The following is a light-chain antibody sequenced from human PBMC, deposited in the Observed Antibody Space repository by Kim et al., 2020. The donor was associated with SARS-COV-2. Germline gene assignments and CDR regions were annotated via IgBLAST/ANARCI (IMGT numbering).Light chain of an antibody. J-gene: IGKJ4*01. CDR3: QQYGSSPAP. CDR2: GAS. V-gene: IGKV3-20*01. Sequence: SPGERDTLSCRASQSVSSSYLAWYQQKPGQAPRLLIYGASSRATGIPDRFSGSGSGTDFTLTISRLEPEDFAVYYCQQYGSSPAPFGGGTKVDIK. CDR1: QSVSSSY.